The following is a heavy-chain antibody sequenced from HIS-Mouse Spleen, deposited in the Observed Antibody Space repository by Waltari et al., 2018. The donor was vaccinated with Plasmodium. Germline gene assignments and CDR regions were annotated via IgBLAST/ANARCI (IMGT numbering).Heavy chain of an antibody. J-gene: IGHJ4*02. V-gene: IGHV4-39*07. CDR3: ARDRITGTSYFDY. D-gene: IGHD1-7*01. CDR2: IYYSGST. Sequence: QLQLQESGPGLVKPSATLSLPCTVSGGSISSSSYYWGWIRQPPGKGLEWIGSIYYSGSTYYNPSLKSRVTISVDTSKNQFSLKLSSVTAADTAVYYCARDRITGTSYFDYWGQGTLVTVSS. CDR1: GGSISSSSYY.